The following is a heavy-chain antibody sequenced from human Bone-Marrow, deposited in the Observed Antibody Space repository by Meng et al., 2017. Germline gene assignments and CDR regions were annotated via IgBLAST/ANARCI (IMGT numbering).Heavy chain of an antibody. CDR1: GFTFSSYG. CDR2: IWYDGSNK. J-gene: IGHJ4*02. Sequence: GESRKISGAASGFTFSSYGMHWVRQAPGKGLEWVAVIWYDGSNKYYADSVKGRFTISRDNSKNTLYLQMNSLRAEDTAVYYCARDDYEGRGFDYWGQGTLVTVSS. CDR3: ARDDYEGRGFDY. D-gene: IGHD4-17*01. V-gene: IGHV3-33*01.